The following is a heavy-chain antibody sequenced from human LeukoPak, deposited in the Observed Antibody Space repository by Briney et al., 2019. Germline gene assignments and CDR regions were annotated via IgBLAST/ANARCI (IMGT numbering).Heavy chain of an antibody. CDR1: GFTFSSYA. D-gene: IGHD3-10*02. CDR2: ISTSSSYI. J-gene: IGHJ6*04. CDR3: AELGITMIGGV. V-gene: IGHV3-21*01. Sequence: TGGSLRLSCAASGFTFSSYAMSWVRQAPGKGLEWVSSISTSSSYIYYADSVKGRFTISRDNAKNSLYLQMNSLRAEDTAVYYCAELGITMIGGVWGKGTTVTISS.